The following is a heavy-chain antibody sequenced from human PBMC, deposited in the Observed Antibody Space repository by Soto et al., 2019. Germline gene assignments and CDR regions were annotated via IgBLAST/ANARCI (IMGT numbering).Heavy chain of an antibody. D-gene: IGHD3-22*01. CDR1: GGTFSSYA. V-gene: IGHV1-69*01. CDR3: ARESSSGYRGQRGFDY. CDR2: IIPIFGTA. J-gene: IGHJ4*02. Sequence: QVQLVQSGAEAKKPGSSVKVSCKASGGTFSSYAISWVRQAPGQGLEWMGGIIPIFGTANYAQKFQGRVTITADESTSTAYMELSSLRSEDTAGYYCARESSSGYRGQRGFDYWGQGTLVTVSS.